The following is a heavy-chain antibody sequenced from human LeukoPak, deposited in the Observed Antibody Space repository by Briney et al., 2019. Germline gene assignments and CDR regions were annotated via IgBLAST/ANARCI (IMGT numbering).Heavy chain of an antibody. V-gene: IGHV1-8*01. CDR1: GYTFTSYD. D-gene: IGHD6-13*01. CDR2: MNPNSGNT. Sequence: ASVKVSCKASGYTFTSYDINWVRQATGQGLEWMGWMNPNSGNTGYAQKFQGRVTMTRNTSISTAYMELSSLRSEDTAVYYCGIAAAGSHYFDYWGQGTLVTVSS. J-gene: IGHJ4*02. CDR3: GIAAAGSHYFDY.